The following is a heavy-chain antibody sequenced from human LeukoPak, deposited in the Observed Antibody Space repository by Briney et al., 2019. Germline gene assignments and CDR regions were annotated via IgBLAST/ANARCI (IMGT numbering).Heavy chain of an antibody. V-gene: IGHV3-7*03. CDR2: IKPDESQK. J-gene: IGHJ4*02. Sequence: GGSLRLSRADSGFTLSTYWMSWVRQAPGKGLEWVATIKPDESQKNYLDSVKGRFTVSRDNAKNSLYLQMNSLRAEDTAVYYCVRGLVGYCSGGAWDGTCFDYWGQGALVTVSS. CDR1: GFTLSTYW. D-gene: IGHD2-15*01. CDR3: VRGLVGYCSGGAWDGTCFDY.